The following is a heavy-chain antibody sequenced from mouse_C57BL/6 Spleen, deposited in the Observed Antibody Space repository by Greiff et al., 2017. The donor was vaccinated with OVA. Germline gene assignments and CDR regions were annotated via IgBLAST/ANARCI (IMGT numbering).Heavy chain of an antibody. CDR1: GYTFTDYN. V-gene: IGHV1-18*01. Sequence: DVQLQESGPELVKPGASVKIPCKASGYTFTDYNMDWVKQSPGKSLEWIGDINPNNGGTIYNQKFKGQATLTVDTSSSTAYMELRSLTSEDTAVYYCARSIYSDYLYAMDYWGQGTSVTVSS. CDR3: ARSIYSDYLYAMDY. J-gene: IGHJ4*01. D-gene: IGHD2-4*01. CDR2: INPNNGGT.